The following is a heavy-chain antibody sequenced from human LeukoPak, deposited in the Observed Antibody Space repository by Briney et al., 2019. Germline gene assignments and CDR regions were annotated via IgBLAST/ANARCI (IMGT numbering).Heavy chain of an antibody. CDR2: IRYDGSIK. Sequence: GGSLRLSCAASGFTFSNYGMHWVRQAPGRGLEWVAFIRYDGSIKYYADSVKGRFTISRDNSKNTLYLQMNSLRAEDTAVYYCARDLLHRGYAFDIWGQGTMVTVSS. J-gene: IGHJ3*02. CDR1: GFTFSNYG. CDR3: ARDLLHRGYAFDI. V-gene: IGHV3-30*02. D-gene: IGHD5-12*01.